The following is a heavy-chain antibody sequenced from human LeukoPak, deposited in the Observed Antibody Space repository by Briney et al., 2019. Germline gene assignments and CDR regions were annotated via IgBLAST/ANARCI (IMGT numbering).Heavy chain of an antibody. CDR2: ISAYNGNT. V-gene: IGHV1-18*01. CDR1: GYTFTSYG. Sequence: GASVKVSCKASGYTFTSYGISWVRQAPGQGLEWMGWISAYNGNTNYAQKLQGRVTMTTDTSTSTAYMELRSLRSDDTAVYYCAIGVGGLQSSTHDYWGQGTLVTVSS. CDR3: AIGVGGLQSSTHDY. J-gene: IGHJ4*02. D-gene: IGHD4-11*01.